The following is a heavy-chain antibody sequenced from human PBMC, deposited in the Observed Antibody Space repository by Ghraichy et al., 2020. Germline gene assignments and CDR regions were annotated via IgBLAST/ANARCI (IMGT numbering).Heavy chain of an antibody. J-gene: IGHJ4*02. D-gene: IGHD2-8*01. CDR1: GYSFTSYW. CDR2: IYPGDSDT. V-gene: IGHV5-51*01. CDR3: ARLGCTNGVCYSPTEPLDY. Sequence: GESLNISCKGSGYSFTSYWIGWVRQMPGKGLEWMGIIYPGDSDTRYSPSFQGQVTISADKSISTAYLQWSSLKASDTAMYYCARLGCTNGVCYSPTEPLDYWGQGTLVTVSS.